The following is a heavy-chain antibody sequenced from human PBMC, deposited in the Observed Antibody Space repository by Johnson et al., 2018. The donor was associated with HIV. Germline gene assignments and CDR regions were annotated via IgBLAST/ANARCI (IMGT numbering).Heavy chain of an antibody. Sequence: QVQLVESGGGVVQPGRSLRLSCAASGFTFSSYGMHWVRQAPGKGLEWVAVIWYDGSNKYYADSVKGRFTISRDNSKNTLYLQMKSLRAEDTAVYYCARDRSSSWSDAFDIWGQGTMVTVSS. V-gene: IGHV3-30*19. CDR3: ARDRSSSWSDAFDI. J-gene: IGHJ3*02. CDR1: GFTFSSYG. CDR2: IWYDGSNK. D-gene: IGHD6-13*01.